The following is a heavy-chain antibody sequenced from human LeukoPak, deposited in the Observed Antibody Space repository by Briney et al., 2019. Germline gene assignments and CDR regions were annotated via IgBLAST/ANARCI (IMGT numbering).Heavy chain of an antibody. Sequence: GGSLRLSCAASGFTFSSYAMSWVHQAPGKGLEWVSAISGSGGSTYYADSVKGRFTISRDNSKNTLYLQMNSLRAEDTAVYYCARFPRLQYYFDYWGQGTLVTVSS. CDR3: ARFPRLQYYFDY. CDR1: GFTFSSYA. J-gene: IGHJ4*02. CDR2: ISGSGGST. D-gene: IGHD3-10*01. V-gene: IGHV3-23*01.